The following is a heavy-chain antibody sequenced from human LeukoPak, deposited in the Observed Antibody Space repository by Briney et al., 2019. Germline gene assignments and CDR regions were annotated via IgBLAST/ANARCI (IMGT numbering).Heavy chain of an antibody. D-gene: IGHD2-2*01. Sequence: ASVKVSCKASGYTFTSYYMHWVRQAPGQGLEWMGIINPSGGSTSYAQKFQGRVTMTRDTSTSTVYMELSSLRSEDTAVYYCARDSVPAALYYYYYMDVWGKGTTVTVSS. CDR2: INPSGGST. J-gene: IGHJ6*03. CDR1: GYTFTSYY. V-gene: IGHV1-46*01. CDR3: ARDSVPAALYYYYYMDV.